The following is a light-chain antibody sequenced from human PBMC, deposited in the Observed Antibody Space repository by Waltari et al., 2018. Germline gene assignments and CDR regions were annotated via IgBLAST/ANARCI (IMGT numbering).Light chain of an antibody. J-gene: IGLJ1*01. Sequence: QSALTQPASVSGSPGQSITISCTGTSSDVGSYNLVSWYQQHPDKAPKLMIYEGSKRPSGVSNRCSGSKSGNTASRTISGLQAEDEADYYCCSYAGSSPVFGTGTKVTVL. CDR2: EGS. CDR3: CSYAGSSPV. CDR1: SSDVGSYNL. V-gene: IGLV2-23*01.